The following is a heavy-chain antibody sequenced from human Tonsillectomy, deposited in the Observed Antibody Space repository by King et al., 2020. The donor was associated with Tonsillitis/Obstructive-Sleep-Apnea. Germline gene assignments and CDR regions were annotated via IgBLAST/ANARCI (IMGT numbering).Heavy chain of an antibody. D-gene: IGHD3-22*01. V-gene: IGHV3-9*01. Sequence: QLVQSGGGLVQPGRSLRLSCAASGFTLDDYAMHWVRQAPGKGLEWVSGISWNSGSIGYADSVKGRFTISRDNAKNSLYLQMNSLRAEDTALYYCAKAMSQYDYDSSGYYPFDYWGQGTLVTVSS. CDR1: GFTLDDYA. CDR2: ISWNSGSI. J-gene: IGHJ4*02. CDR3: AKAMSQYDYDSSGYYPFDY.